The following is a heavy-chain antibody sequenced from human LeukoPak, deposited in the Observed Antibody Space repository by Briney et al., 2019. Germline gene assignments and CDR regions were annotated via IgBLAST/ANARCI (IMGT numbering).Heavy chain of an antibody. D-gene: IGHD5-18*01. CDR1: GFTFSSHW. CDR2: IKQDGSEK. Sequence: GGSLRLSCAASGFTFSSHWMSWVRQAPGKGLEWVANIKQDGSEKYYVDSVKGRFTISRDNAKNSLYLQMDSLRAEDTAVYYCARTPMVFDYWGQGTLVTVSS. V-gene: IGHV3-7*01. J-gene: IGHJ4*02. CDR3: ARTPMVFDY.